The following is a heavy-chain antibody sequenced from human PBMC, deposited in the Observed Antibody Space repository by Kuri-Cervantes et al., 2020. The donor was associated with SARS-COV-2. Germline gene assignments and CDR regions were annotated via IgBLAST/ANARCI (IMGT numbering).Heavy chain of an antibody. J-gene: IGHJ4*02. D-gene: IGHD3-22*01. V-gene: IGHV3-23*01. CDR3: AKDWDSRGYYLFDH. Sequence: GESLKISCAASGFTFSNYAMNWVRQAPGKGLEWVSGITGTGRNTYYADSVKGRFTISREKSKNTLYLQMNSLRVEDTAVYYCAKDWDSRGYYLFDHWGQGTLVTVSS. CDR2: ITGTGRNT. CDR1: GFTFSNYA.